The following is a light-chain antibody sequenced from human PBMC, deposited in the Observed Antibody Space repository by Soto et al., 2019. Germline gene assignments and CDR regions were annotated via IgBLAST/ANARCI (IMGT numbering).Light chain of an antibody. J-gene: IGKJ4*01. CDR2: TSS. CDR3: QKHDTAPLT. V-gene: IGKV1-27*01. CDR1: QGISHY. Sequence: DIQMTQSPSSLSASVGDRVTITCRASQGISHYLTWYQQKPGKVPKLLIYTSSTLQSGVPSRFSGSGSGTDFTLTISSLQPEDVATYYCQKHDTAPLTFGGGTKVEIK.